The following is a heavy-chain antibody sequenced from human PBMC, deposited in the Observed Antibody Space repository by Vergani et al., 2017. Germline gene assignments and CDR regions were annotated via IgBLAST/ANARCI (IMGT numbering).Heavy chain of an antibody. Sequence: QVQLQQWGGGLLKPSETLSLTCVVNGGSFTSYDWTWLRQSPGEGLEWVGDIDHTGRPDYNPSLKSRLTMSVDKSRNQFSLTLNSVTATDTAIYFCARVNTETNGHLYYYYYMDVWGQGTAVTVS. D-gene: IGHD4-11*01. J-gene: IGHJ6*03. CDR3: ARVNTETNGHLYYYYYMDV. CDR2: IDHTGRP. CDR1: GGSFTSYD. V-gene: IGHV4-34*01.